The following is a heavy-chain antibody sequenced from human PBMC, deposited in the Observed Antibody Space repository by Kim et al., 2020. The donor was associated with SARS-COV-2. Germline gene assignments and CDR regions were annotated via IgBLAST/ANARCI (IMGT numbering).Heavy chain of an antibody. D-gene: IGHD3-10*01. CDR2: INHSGST. CDR1: GGSFSDYY. CDR3: ARGLRGSGNH. Sequence: SETLSLTCAVYGGSFSDYYWNWIRQPPGKGLEWIGEINHSGSTNYNPSLKSRVTISVDTSKNQFSLKLSSVTAADTAIYYCARGLRGSGNHWGQGTLVTVSS. V-gene: IGHV4-34*01. J-gene: IGHJ5*02.